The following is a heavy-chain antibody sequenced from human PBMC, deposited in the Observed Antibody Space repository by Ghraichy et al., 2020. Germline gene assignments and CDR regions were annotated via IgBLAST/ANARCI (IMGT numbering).Heavy chain of an antibody. CDR1: GYTFTSYG. CDR3: ARDFPDYDFWSGNYYYYGMDV. V-gene: IGHV1-18*01. CDR2: ISAYNGNT. J-gene: IGHJ6*02. Sequence: ASVKVSCKASGYTFTSYGISWVRQAPGQGLEWMGWISAYNGNTNYAQKLQGRVTMTTDTSTSTAYMELRSLRSDDTAVYYCARDFPDYDFWSGNYYYYGMDVWGQGTTVTVSS. D-gene: IGHD3-3*01.